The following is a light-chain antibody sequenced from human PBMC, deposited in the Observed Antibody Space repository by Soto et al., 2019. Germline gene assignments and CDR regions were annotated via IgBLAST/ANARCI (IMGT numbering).Light chain of an antibody. J-gene: IGKJ2*02. Sequence: DIQMTQSPSSLSASVGDRVTITCQASQDISNYLNWYRQKPGRAPKLLIYDASNLETGVPSRFSGSGSGTDFTFTISSLQPEDIATYYCQQYDNLPGTFGQGTKLEIK. CDR1: QDISNY. CDR3: QQYDNLPGT. V-gene: IGKV1-33*01. CDR2: DAS.